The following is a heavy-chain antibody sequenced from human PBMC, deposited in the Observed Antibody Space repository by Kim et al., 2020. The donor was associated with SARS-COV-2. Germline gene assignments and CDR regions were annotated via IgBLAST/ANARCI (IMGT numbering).Heavy chain of an antibody. CDR3: ATRQSGGDAFDI. CDR2: ISAYNGNT. J-gene: IGHJ3*02. Sequence: ASVKVSCKASGYTFTSYGISWVRQAPGQGLEWMGWISAYNGNTNYAQKLQGRVTMTTDTSTSTAYMELRSLRSDDTAVYYCATRQSGGDAFDIWGQGTMVTVSS. V-gene: IGHV1-18*01. CDR1: GYTFTSYG. D-gene: IGHD5-12*01.